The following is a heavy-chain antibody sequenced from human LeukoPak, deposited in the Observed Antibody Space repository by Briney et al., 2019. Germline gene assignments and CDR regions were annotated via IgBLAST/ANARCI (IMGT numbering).Heavy chain of an antibody. D-gene: IGHD5-12*01. Sequence: GGSLRLSCEASGFSFSGNAMSWVRQAPGKGLEWVSAISGPGSSSYYSDSVKGRFTISRDTSKNTLYLQMSSLTAEDTAVYYCAKNPWGDVSGAYDNWGQGTLVAVSS. CDR1: GFSFSGNA. V-gene: IGHV3-23*01. CDR2: ISGPGSSS. CDR3: AKNPWGDVSGAYDN. J-gene: IGHJ4*02.